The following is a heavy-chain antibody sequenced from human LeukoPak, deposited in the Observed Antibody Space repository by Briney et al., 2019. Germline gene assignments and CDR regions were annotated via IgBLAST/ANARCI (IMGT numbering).Heavy chain of an antibody. J-gene: IGHJ4*02. CDR1: GYTFTSYD. CDR2: MNPNSGNT. V-gene: IGHV1-8*01. Sequence: ASVKVSCKASGYTFTSYDINWVRQATGQGLEWMGWMNPNSGNTGYAQKFQGRVTMTRNTSISTAYMELSSLRSEDTAVYYCARMSPVTTYDFDYWGQGTLVTVSS. CDR3: ARMSPVTTYDFDY. D-gene: IGHD4-4*01.